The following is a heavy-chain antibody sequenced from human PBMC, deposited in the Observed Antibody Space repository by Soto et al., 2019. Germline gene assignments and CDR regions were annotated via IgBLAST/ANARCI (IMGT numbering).Heavy chain of an antibody. CDR2: IYHSGST. CDR1: GGSISSGGYS. V-gene: IGHV4-30-2*01. J-gene: IGHJ6*02. CDR3: ARDQTNGSWSHGGGMDV. D-gene: IGHD3-10*01. Sequence: QLQLQESGSGLVKPSQTLSLTCAVSGGSISSGGYSWSWLRQPPGKGLEWIGYIYHSGSTYFDPSLKSRVTNSVDRVKNQFSLKLSSVTAADTVVYYCARDQTNGSWSHGGGMDVWGQGTTVTVSS.